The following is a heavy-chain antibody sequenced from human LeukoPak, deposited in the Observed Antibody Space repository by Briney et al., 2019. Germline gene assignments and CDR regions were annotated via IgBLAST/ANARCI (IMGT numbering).Heavy chain of an antibody. V-gene: IGHV3-21*01. J-gene: IGHJ3*02. CDR1: EFTFSTYT. D-gene: IGHD1-26*01. CDR2: ISSSSSYI. CDR3: ARVKVGATLVGAFDI. Sequence: GGSLRLSCAASEFTFSTYTMNWVRQAPGKGLEWVSSISSSSSYIYYADSVKGRFTISRDNAKNSLYLQMNSLRAEDTAVYYRARVKVGATLVGAFDIWGQGTMVTASS.